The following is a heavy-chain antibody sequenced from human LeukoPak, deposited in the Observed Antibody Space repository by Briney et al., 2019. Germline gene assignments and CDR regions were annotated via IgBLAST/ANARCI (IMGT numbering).Heavy chain of an antibody. V-gene: IGHV3-7*04. CDR2: IKQDGSEK. J-gene: IGHJ4*02. Sequence: GGSLRLSCAASGFTFSSYWMSGVRQAPGEGLEGVANIKQDGSEKYYVDSVKGRFTISRDNAKNSLYLQMNSLRAEDTAVYYCARGNIDFDYWGQGTLVTVSS. CDR3: ARGNIDFDY. CDR1: GFTFSSYW.